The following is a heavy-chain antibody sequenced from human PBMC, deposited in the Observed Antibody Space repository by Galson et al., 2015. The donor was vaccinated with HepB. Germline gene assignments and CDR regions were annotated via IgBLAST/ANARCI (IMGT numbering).Heavy chain of an antibody. D-gene: IGHD3-16*01. CDR3: AKLLGLRGGYSDH. Sequence: SLRLSCAASGFTFSSYAMSWVRQAPGKGLEWVSTISGSGGTTYYADSVKGRFTISRDNSKNTLYLQMNSLRAEDTAVYCCAKLLGLRGGYSDHWGQGTLVTVSS. CDR1: GFTFSSYA. CDR2: ISGSGGTT. V-gene: IGHV3-23*01. J-gene: IGHJ4*02.